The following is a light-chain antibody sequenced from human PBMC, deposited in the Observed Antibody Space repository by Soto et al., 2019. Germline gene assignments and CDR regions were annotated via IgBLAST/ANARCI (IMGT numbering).Light chain of an antibody. V-gene: IGKV1-8*01. CDR2: AAS. CDR1: QDISNY. J-gene: IGKJ1*01. CDR3: QHYYTYPCT. Sequence: AIRMTQSPSSLSASTGDRVTITCRASQDISNYLVWYQQKPGKAPKVLIHAASTLQGGVSSRFSGSGSGTDFTLTINSLQSEDFATYYCQHYYTYPCTFGQGTKVEV.